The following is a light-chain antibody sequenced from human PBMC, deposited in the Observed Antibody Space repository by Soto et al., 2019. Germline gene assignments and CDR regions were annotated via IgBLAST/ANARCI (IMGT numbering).Light chain of an antibody. Sequence: QTVVTQEPSLTVSPGGTVTLTCVSSTGAVTSGHYPYWFQQKPGQAPRTLIYDTSTKHSWTPARFSGSLLGGKAALTLSGAQPEDEAEYYCFLSYSAARPVVFGGGTKLTVL. V-gene: IGLV7-46*01. CDR1: TGAVTSGHY. CDR2: DTS. J-gene: IGLJ2*01. CDR3: FLSYSAARPVV.